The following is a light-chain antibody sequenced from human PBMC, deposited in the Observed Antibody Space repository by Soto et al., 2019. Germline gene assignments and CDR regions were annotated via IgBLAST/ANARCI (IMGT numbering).Light chain of an antibody. V-gene: IGKV1-39*01. CDR1: QSISSY. CDR3: QQSYSTPRT. J-gene: IGKJ4*01. CDR2: AAS. Sequence: DIQMTQSPSSLSASVGASLTITCRASQSISSYLNWYQQKPGKAPKLLIYAASSLQSGVPSRFSGSGSGTDFTLTISSLQPEDFATYYCQQSYSTPRTVGGGTKVDIK.